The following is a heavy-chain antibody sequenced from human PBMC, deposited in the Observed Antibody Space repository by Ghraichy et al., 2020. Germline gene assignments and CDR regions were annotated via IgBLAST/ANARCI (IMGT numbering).Heavy chain of an antibody. D-gene: IGHD3-22*01. CDR3: ARSWGYDSSGYYSRFLAY. CDR1: GGSFSGYY. CDR2: INHSGST. J-gene: IGHJ4*02. V-gene: IGHV4-34*01. Sequence: SETLSLTCAVYGGSFSGYYWSWIRQPPGKGLEWIGEINHSGSTNYNPSLKSRVTISVDTSKNQFSLKLSSVTAADTAVYYCARSWGYDSSGYYSRFLAYWGQGTLVTVSS.